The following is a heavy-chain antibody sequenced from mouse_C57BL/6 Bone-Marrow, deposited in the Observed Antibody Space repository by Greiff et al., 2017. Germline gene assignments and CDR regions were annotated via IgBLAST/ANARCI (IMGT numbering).Heavy chain of an antibody. J-gene: IGHJ4*01. D-gene: IGHD3-1*01. V-gene: IGHV1-81*01. CDR3: ARMGSRMDY. CDR2: IYPRSGNT. Sequence: VKLVESGAELARPGASVKLSCKASGYTFTSYGISWVKQRTGQGLEWIGEIYPRSGNTYYNEKFKGKATLTADKSSSTAYMELRSLTSEDSAVYFCARMGSRMDYWGQGTSVTVSS. CDR1: GYTFTSYG.